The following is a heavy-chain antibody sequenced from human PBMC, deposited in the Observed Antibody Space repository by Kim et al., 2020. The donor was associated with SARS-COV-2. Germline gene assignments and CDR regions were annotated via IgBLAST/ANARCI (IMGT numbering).Heavy chain of an antibody. Sequence: SETLSLTCAVYGGSFSGYYWSWIRQPPGKGLEWIGEINHSGSTNYNPSLKSRVTISVDTSKNQFSLKLSSVTAADTAVYYCAILPTTVTKTYYYYGMDVWGQGTTVTVSS. CDR2: INHSGST. J-gene: IGHJ6*02. D-gene: IGHD4-17*01. CDR3: AILPTTVTKTYYYYGMDV. CDR1: GGSFSGYY. V-gene: IGHV4-34*01.